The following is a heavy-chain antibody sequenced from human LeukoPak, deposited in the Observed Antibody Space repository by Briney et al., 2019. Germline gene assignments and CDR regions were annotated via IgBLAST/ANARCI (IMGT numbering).Heavy chain of an antibody. CDR1: GGSFSGYF. CDR2: INDSGRT. V-gene: IGHV4-34*01. CDR3: ARSSGYYYSGDY. J-gene: IGHJ4*02. Sequence: SETLSLTCGVYGGSFSGYFWSWIRQPPGKGLEWIGEINDSGRTNYNPPLKSRVTISVDTSKNQLSLKLSSVIAADTAVYYCARSSGYYYSGDYWGQGTLVTVSS. D-gene: IGHD3-22*01.